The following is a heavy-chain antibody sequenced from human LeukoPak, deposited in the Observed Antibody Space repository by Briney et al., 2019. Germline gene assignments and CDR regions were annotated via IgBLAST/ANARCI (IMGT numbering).Heavy chain of an antibody. J-gene: IGHJ4*02. V-gene: IGHV3-23*01. Sequence: PGGSLRLSCAASGFTFSSYGMSWVRQAPGKGLERVSGNSGSGGSTDYADSVKGRFTISRDNSKNTLYLQMNSLRVEDTAVYYCARSGSYSPRYYFDYWGQGTLVTVSS. CDR3: ARSGSYSPRYYFDY. CDR2: NSGSGGST. CDR1: GFTFSSYG. D-gene: IGHD3-10*01.